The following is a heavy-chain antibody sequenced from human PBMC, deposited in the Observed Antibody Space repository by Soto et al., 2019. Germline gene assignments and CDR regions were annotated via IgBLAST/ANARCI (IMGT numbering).Heavy chain of an antibody. V-gene: IGHV4-38-2*02. Sequence: SETLSLTCTVSGYSISSGYYWGWIRQPPGKGLEWIGSIYHSGSTYYNPSLKSRFTISVDTSKNQFSLKLSSVTAADTAVYYCARIGEIAVAGFNWFDPWGQGTLVTVSS. D-gene: IGHD6-19*01. J-gene: IGHJ5*02. CDR3: ARIGEIAVAGFNWFDP. CDR1: GYSISSGYY. CDR2: IYHSGST.